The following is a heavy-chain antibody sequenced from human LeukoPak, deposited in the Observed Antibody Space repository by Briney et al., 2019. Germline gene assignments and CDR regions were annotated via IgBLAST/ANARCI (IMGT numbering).Heavy chain of an antibody. CDR2: ICNSGGT. V-gene: IGHV4-4*09. D-gene: IGHD1-26*01. CDR3: ATLYSGCYYGDY. Sequence: SDTLSLTCTVSGDSISTYYWSWIRQPPGKGLEWTGCICNSGGTNYNPSLKSRVTISVDTSKNQFSLKLSSVTAADTAVYYCATLYSGCYYGDYWGQGTLVTVSS. J-gene: IGHJ4*02. CDR1: GDSISTYY.